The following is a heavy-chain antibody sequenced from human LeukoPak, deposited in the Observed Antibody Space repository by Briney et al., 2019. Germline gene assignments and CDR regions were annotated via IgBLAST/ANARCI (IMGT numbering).Heavy chain of an antibody. CDR2: IYYSGNT. D-gene: IGHD2-21*02. Sequence: PSETLSLTCTVSGDSISTSNSYWGWIRQPPGKGLEWIGSIYYSGNTYYNASLKSRVTISVDTSKNQFSLKLTSVTAADTAVYYCASWYCGGDCLGDAFDIWGQGTMVTVSS. CDR1: GDSISTSNSY. CDR3: ASWYCGGDCLGDAFDI. J-gene: IGHJ3*02. V-gene: IGHV4-39*01.